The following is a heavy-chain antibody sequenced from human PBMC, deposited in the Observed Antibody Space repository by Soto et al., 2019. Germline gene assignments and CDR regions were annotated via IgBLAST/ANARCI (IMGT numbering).Heavy chain of an antibody. CDR2: INAGNGNT. CDR1: GYTFTGYA. J-gene: IGHJ4*02. CDR3: ARAVAVPADFDY. Sequence: QVQVVQSGAEEKKPGASVKVSCTASGYTFTGYAIHWVRQAPGQRLEWMGWINAGNGNTKYSQKFQGRVTITRDTSASTAFMELSSLRSEDTAVNYCARAVAVPADFDYWGQGTLVTVSS. D-gene: IGHD6-19*01. V-gene: IGHV1-3*05.